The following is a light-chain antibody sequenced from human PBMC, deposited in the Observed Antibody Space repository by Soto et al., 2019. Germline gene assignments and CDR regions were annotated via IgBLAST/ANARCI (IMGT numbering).Light chain of an antibody. CDR2: QDS. Sequence: SYELTQPPSVSVSPGQTASITCSGDKLGDKYACWYQQKPGQSPVLVIYQDSKRPSGIPERFSGSNSGNTATLTISGTQAMDEADYYCQAWDSSFWVFGGGNKLTVL. J-gene: IGLJ3*02. V-gene: IGLV3-1*01. CDR1: KLGDKY. CDR3: QAWDSSFWV.